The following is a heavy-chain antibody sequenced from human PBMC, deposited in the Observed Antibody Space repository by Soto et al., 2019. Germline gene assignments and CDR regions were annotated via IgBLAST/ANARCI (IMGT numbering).Heavy chain of an antibody. CDR3: ATDGYSSGWRNFDY. J-gene: IGHJ4*02. V-gene: IGHV6-1*01. Sequence: PSQTLSLTCVISGDSVSSNSAAWNWIRQSPSRGLEWLGRTYYRTRWYYDYAVSVRSRITVTPDTSKNQFSLQLTSVTPEDTAVYYCATDGYSSGWRNFDYWGQGTLVTVSS. CDR1: GDSVSSNSAA. CDR2: TYYRTRWYY. D-gene: IGHD6-19*01.